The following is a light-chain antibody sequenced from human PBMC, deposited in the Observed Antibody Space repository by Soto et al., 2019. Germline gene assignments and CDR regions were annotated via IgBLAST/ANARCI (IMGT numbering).Light chain of an antibody. CDR1: TSDIGNYNF. V-gene: IGLV2-8*01. CDR2: EVN. Sequence: QSALTPPPSAYGSLGQSVAVAYTGTTSDIGNYNFVSWYQQHPGKAPKLMIYEVNNRPSGVPDRFSGSKSGNTASLTVSGLQPEDEADYYCSSYAGSNNLLFGGGTALTV. CDR3: SSYAGSNNLL. J-gene: IGLJ2*01.